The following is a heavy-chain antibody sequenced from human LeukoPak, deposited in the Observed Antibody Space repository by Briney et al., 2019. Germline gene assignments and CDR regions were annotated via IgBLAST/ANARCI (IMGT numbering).Heavy chain of an antibody. J-gene: IGHJ4*02. CDR2: MNPNSDNA. Sequence: ASVTVSCKASGYTFTSYDINWVRQAPGQGLEWMGWMNPNSDNAGYAQKFQGRVTMTRNPSISTAYMELSSLRSEDTAVYYCARNVRDTGAFDYWGQGTLVTVSS. V-gene: IGHV1-8*01. CDR1: GYTFTSYD. CDR3: ARNVRDTGAFDY. D-gene: IGHD5-18*01.